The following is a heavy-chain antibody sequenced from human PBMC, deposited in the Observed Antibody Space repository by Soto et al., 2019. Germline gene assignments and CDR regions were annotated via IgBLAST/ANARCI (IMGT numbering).Heavy chain of an antibody. CDR3: ATVFGVASDSFDY. D-gene: IGHD3-3*01. CDR1: GFTFSIYV. CDR2: TSYDSSTK. V-gene: IGHV3-30-3*01. J-gene: IGHJ4*02. Sequence: QPGGSLRLSCTASGFTFSIYVMHWIRQAPGKGLEWVAFTSYDSSTKYYADSVKGRFTVSRDNSKNTLYLQMNSLRPEDTAVYYCATVFGVASDSFDYWGQGTPVTVS.